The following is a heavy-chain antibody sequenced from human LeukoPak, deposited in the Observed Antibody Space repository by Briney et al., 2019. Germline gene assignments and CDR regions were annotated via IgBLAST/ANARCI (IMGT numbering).Heavy chain of an antibody. D-gene: IGHD3-10*01. J-gene: IGHJ3*02. Sequence: PGGSLRLSCAASGFTFSNAWMSWVRQAPGKGLEWVGRIKSKTDGGTTDYAAPVKGRFTISRDDSKNTLYLQMNSLKTEDTAVYYCTTVAITMVRGVIIGAFDIWGQGTMVTVSS. CDR3: TTVAITMVRGVIIGAFDI. V-gene: IGHV3-15*01. CDR1: GFTFSNAW. CDR2: IKSKTDGGTT.